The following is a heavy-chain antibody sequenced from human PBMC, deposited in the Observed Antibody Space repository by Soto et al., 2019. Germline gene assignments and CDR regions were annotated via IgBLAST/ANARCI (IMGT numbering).Heavy chain of an antibody. D-gene: IGHD6-13*01. CDR1: GGTFRNYA. CDR3: AIPLPKQQLVRGAFDH. J-gene: IGHJ4*02. Sequence: QVQLVQSGAEVKKPGSSVKLSCKTSGGTFRNYAINWVRQAPGQGLEWMGGSIPVFGTANYAQTFQGRFTINADDSTSTAYMELSSLRSEETAVYYCAIPLPKQQLVRGAFDHWGQGTLVTVAS. CDR2: SIPVFGTA. V-gene: IGHV1-69*01.